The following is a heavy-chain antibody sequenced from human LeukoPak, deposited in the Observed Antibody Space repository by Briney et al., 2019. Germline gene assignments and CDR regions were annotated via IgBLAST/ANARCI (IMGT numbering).Heavy chain of an antibody. J-gene: IGHJ4*02. Sequence: GGSLRLSCAASEFTFSSYAISWVRQAPGKGLERVSAINYLGGSTYYADSVKGRFTISRDNSKSTLYLQMNNLRAEDTAVYYCAKRRAADGYEYFYDYWGQGSLVTVSS. CDR2: INYLGGST. CDR1: EFTFSSYA. CDR3: AKRRAADGYEYFYDY. V-gene: IGHV3-23*01. D-gene: IGHD6-13*01.